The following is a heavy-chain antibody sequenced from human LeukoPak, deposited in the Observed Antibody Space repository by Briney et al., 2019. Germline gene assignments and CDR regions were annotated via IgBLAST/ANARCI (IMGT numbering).Heavy chain of an antibody. CDR3: ARVDYYDSSGYYYP. D-gene: IGHD3-22*01. V-gene: IGHV3-30*04. J-gene: IGHJ5*02. Sequence: GGSLRLSCAVSGLTFSRNGMHWVRQAPGKGLEWVAVISSDGKEKYYADSVKGRFTISRDNSKATLYLEMNSLRAEDTAVYYCARVDYYDSSGYYYPWGQGTLVTVSS. CDR2: ISSDGKEK. CDR1: GLTFSRNG.